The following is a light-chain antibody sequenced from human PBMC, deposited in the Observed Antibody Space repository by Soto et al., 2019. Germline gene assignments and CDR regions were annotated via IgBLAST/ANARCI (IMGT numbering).Light chain of an antibody. Sequence: QSVLTQPPSASGTPGQRVTISCSGSRSNIGSDTVNWYRQLPGTAPKLLTYSNDQRPSGVPDRFSGSKSGTSASLAISGLQSEDEADYYCAAWDDSLNGWVFGGGTKLTVL. V-gene: IGLV1-44*01. CDR3: AAWDDSLNGWV. CDR1: RSNIGSDT. CDR2: SND. J-gene: IGLJ3*02.